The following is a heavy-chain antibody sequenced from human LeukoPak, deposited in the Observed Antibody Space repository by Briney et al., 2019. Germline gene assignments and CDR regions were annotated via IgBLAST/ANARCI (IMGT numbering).Heavy chain of an antibody. CDR1: GGSFSGYY. J-gene: IGHJ4*02. CDR3: ARDPPGWFGLFDY. D-gene: IGHD3-10*01. Sequence: SETLSLTCAVYGGSFSGYYWSWIRQPPGKGLEWIGEINHSGSTNYNPSLKSRVTISVDTSKNQFSLKLSSVTAADTAVYYCARDPPGWFGLFDYWGQGTLVTVSS. CDR2: INHSGST. V-gene: IGHV4-34*01.